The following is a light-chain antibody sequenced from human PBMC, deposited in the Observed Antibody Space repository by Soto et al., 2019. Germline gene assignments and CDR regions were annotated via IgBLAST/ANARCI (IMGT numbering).Light chain of an antibody. V-gene: IGKV1-5*03. J-gene: IGKJ4*01. Sequence: DIQMNQSPSTLSASVGHRVTITCRASQSISSWLAWYQQKPGKAPKVLICKASSLESGVPSRFRGSGSGTEFTLTISSRQPDDFATYYCQQYNSYPTFGGGTKVEIK. CDR2: KAS. CDR3: QQYNSYPT. CDR1: QSISSW.